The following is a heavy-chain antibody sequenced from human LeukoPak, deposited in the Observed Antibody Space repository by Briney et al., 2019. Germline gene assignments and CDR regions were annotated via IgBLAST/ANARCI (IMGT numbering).Heavy chain of an antibody. V-gene: IGHV4-39*01. D-gene: IGHD6-19*01. J-gene: IGHJ5*02. CDR3: ARHGYSSGFYWFDP. CDR1: GDSIISSTYY. CDR2: IFYSGST. Sequence: PSETLSLTCTVSGDSIISSTYYWGWIRQPPGKGLGWIGSIFYSGSTYYSPSLKSRITISVDTSKNLFSLNLRSVTAADTAVYYCARHGYSSGFYWFDPWGQGTLVTVSS.